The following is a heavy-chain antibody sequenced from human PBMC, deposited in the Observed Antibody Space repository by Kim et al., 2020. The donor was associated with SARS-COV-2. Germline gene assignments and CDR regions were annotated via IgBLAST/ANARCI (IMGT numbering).Heavy chain of an antibody. J-gene: IGHJ4*02. CDR3: ARSLKRGTGYYADY. CDR1: GYTFTSYG. Sequence: ASVKVSCKASGYTFTSYGISWVRQAPGQGLEWMGWISAYNGNTNYAQKLQGRVIMTTDTSTSTAYMEMRSLRSDDTAVYYCARSLKRGTGYYADYWGQGTLVTVSS. D-gene: IGHD3-9*01. V-gene: IGHV1-18*01. CDR2: ISAYNGNT.